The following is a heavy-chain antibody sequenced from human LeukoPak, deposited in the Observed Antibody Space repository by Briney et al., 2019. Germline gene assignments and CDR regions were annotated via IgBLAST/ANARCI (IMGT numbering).Heavy chain of an antibody. CDR3: ARSFGEWGLAVFDY. Sequence: EASVKVSCKASGYTFTGYGISWVRQAPGQGLEWMGWISAYNGNTNYAQKLQGRVTMTTDTSTSTAYMELRSLRSDDTTVYYCARSFGEWGLAVFDYWGQGTLVTVSS. CDR1: GYTFTGYG. J-gene: IGHJ4*02. D-gene: IGHD3-3*01. V-gene: IGHV1-18*01. CDR2: ISAYNGNT.